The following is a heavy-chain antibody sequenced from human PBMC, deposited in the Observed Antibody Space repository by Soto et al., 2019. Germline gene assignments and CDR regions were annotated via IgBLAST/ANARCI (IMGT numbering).Heavy chain of an antibody. Sequence: QVHLQESGPGLVKPSETLSLTCTVSDGSISNCYWSWIRQPPGKGLQWIGYSFSSGSTNYNPSLKTRVTISVDTSKNQFSLNLSSVTAADTAVYYCARQRRDFDYWGQGSLVTVSS. CDR2: SFSSGST. CDR1: DGSISNCY. J-gene: IGHJ4*02. CDR3: ARQRRDFDY. V-gene: IGHV4-59*08.